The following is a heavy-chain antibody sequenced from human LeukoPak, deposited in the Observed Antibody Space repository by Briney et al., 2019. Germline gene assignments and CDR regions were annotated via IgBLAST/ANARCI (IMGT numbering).Heavy chain of an antibody. V-gene: IGHV3-30-3*01. Sequence: GRSLRLSCAASGFTFNTYSMHWVRQAPGKGLEWVAVISVDGGNNFYADSVKGRFTISRDNSNNTLSLQINTLTTEDTAVYYCARDRGHTGFDPLDYWGQGTLVTVSS. D-gene: IGHD5-12*01. CDR1: GFTFNTYS. CDR2: ISVDGGNN. J-gene: IGHJ4*02. CDR3: ARDRGHTGFDPLDY.